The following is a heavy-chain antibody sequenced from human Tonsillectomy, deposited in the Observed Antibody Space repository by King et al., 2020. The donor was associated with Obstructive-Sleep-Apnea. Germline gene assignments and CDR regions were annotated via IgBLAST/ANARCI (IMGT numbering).Heavy chain of an antibody. CDR1: GGTLSNFP. V-gene: IGHV1-69*01. J-gene: IGHJ4*02. CDR3: ASLTGGGDDQFDI. CDR2: IVPIFGTI. D-gene: IGHD7-27*01. Sequence: QLVQSGAAVKKPGSSVKVSCKASGGTLSNFPINWVRQAPGQGLEWMGGIVPIFGTIIFAQKFQGRVTITADESSSAVCMELSSLRSEDSAVYYCASLTGGGDDQFDIWGQGSLVTVSS.